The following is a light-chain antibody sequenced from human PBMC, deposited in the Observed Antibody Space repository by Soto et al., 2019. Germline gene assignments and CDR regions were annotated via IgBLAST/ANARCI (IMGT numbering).Light chain of an antibody. CDR3: QQYGSSPS. Sequence: EIVMTQSPDTLSVSPGEGATLSCRVSQSIRSNLAWYQQRPGQAPRLLMYGASTRADGIPARFTGSGSGTEFTLTISRLDPEDFAVYYCQQYGSSPSFGQGTKVDIK. CDR2: GAS. V-gene: IGKV3-15*01. J-gene: IGKJ1*01. CDR1: QSIRSN.